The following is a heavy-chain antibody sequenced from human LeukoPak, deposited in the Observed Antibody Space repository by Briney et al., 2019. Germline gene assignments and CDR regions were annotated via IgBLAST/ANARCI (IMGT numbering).Heavy chain of an antibody. CDR3: AKGGLRVTDY. CDR2: IKSDGSST. J-gene: IGHJ4*02. V-gene: IGHV3-74*01. D-gene: IGHD5/OR15-5a*01. CDR1: GFTISNYW. Sequence: GGSLRLSCAASGFTISNYWMHWVRQAPGEGLEWVSRIKSDGSSTNYADSVKGRFAISRDNAKNTLYLQMNSLRAEDTAVYYCAKGGLRVTDYWGQGTLVTVSS.